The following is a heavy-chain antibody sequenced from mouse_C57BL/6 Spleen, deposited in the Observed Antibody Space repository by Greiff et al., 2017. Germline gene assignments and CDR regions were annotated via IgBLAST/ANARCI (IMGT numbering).Heavy chain of an antibody. Sequence: QVQLQQPGAELVRPGSSVKLSCKASGYTFTSYWMHWVKQRPIPGLEWIGNIDPSDSETPYNQKFKDKATLTVDKSSSTAYMQLSSLTSEDSAVYYCARGPGAMDYWGQGTSVTVSS. CDR2: IDPSDSET. V-gene: IGHV1-52*01. J-gene: IGHJ4*01. CDR3: ARGPGAMDY. D-gene: IGHD4-1*01. CDR1: GYTFTSYW.